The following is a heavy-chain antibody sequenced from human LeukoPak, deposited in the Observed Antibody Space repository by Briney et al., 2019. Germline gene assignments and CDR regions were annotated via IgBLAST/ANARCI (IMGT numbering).Heavy chain of an antibody. CDR3: ARETSQKGAHYMDV. D-gene: IGHD3-16*01. V-gene: IGHV4-38-2*02. Sequence: NPSETLSLTCTVSGYSINSGYYWGWIRQPPGKGLEWIGSIYHSGSTNYNPSLKSRVTMSVDTSKNQFSLKLSSVTAADTAVYYCARETSQKGAHYMDVWGKGTTITISS. J-gene: IGHJ6*03. CDR1: GYSINSGYY. CDR2: IYHSGST.